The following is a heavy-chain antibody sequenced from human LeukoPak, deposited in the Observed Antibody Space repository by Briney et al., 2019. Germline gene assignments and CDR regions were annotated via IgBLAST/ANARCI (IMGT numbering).Heavy chain of an antibody. CDR2: IRYDGSNK. CDR3: AKDFSSWRPYYFDY. V-gene: IGHV3-30*02. D-gene: IGHD6-13*01. Sequence: PGGSLRLSCAASGFTFSSYGMHWVRQAPGKGLEWVAFIRYDGSNKYYADSVKGRFTISRDNSKNTLYLQMNSLRAEDTAVYYCAKDFSSWRPYYFDYWGQGTLVTVSS. J-gene: IGHJ4*02. CDR1: GFTFSSYG.